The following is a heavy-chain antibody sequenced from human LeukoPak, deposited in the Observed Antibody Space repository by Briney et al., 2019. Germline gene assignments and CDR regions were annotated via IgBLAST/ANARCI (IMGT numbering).Heavy chain of an antibody. V-gene: IGHV1-8*03. CDR1: GYTFTSYD. J-gene: IGHJ4*02. CDR2: MNPNSGNT. Sequence: GSSEKVSCKASGYTFTSYDINWVRQATGQGLEWMGWMNPNSGNTGYAQKFQGRVTITRNTSISTAYMELSSLRSEDTAVYYCARVLYVWGCRIVISFSYWGQGTLVTVSS. D-gene: IGHD3-16*02. CDR3: ARVLYVWGCRIVISFSY.